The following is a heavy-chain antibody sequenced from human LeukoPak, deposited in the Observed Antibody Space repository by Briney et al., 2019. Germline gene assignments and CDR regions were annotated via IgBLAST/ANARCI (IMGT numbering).Heavy chain of an antibody. Sequence: SETLSLTCIVSDGSISSSSYYWGWIRQPPGKGLEWIGSIYYSGSTYYNPSLKSRVTISVDTSKNQFSLKLSSVTAADTAVYYCARDAPSYSSDRSPRSRSYFDYWGQGTLVTVSS. V-gene: IGHV4-39*07. D-gene: IGHD6-19*01. J-gene: IGHJ4*02. CDR3: ARDAPSYSSDRSPRSRSYFDY. CDR1: DGSISSSSYY. CDR2: IYYSGST.